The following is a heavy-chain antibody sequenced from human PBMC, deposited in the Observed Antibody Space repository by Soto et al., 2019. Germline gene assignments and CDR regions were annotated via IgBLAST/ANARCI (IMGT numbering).Heavy chain of an antibody. V-gene: IGHV4-31*03. D-gene: IGHD5-18*01. CDR1: GGSISSGGYY. CDR2: IYYSGST. Sequence: QVQLQESGPGLVKPSQTLSLTCTVSGGSISSGGYYWSWIRQHPGKGLEWIGYIYYSGSTYYNPSRKSRVTLAENPSKNQFALKLGSVTAADTAVYYCARGGAGIQLWLGGMDLWGQGTTVTVSS. CDR3: ARGGAGIQLWLGGMDL. J-gene: IGHJ6*02.